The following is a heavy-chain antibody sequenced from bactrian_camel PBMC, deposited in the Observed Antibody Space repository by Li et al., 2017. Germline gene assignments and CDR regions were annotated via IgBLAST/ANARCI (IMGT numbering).Heavy chain of an antibody. D-gene: IGHD5*01. V-gene: IGHV3S6*01. J-gene: IGHJ4*01. Sequence: HVQLVESGGGLVQPGGSLRLSCAGSGFSFTSYSMTWVRQAPGKGLEWVATMSTDANGKKTFYGDSVKGRFTISQDNAKNTLYLQMNSLKPEDTAMYYCAADWGGSGWFDCYSGSSNYKYWGQGTQVTVS. CDR1: GFSFTSYS. CDR2: MSTDANGKKT. CDR3: AADWGGSGWFDCYSGSSNYKY.